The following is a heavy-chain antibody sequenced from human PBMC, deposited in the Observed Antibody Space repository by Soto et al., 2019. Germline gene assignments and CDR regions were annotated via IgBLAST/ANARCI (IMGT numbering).Heavy chain of an antibody. J-gene: IGHJ5*02. V-gene: IGHV3-9*01. CDR3: AKSRHIDDFWSGYYPSGWFDP. D-gene: IGHD3-3*01. CDR2: ISWNSGSI. Sequence: GGSLRLSCAASGFTFDDYAMHWVRQAPGKGLEWVSGISWNSGSIGYADSVKGRFTISRDNAKNSLYLQMNSLRAEDTALYYCAKSRHIDDFWSGYYPSGWFDPWGQGTLVTVSS. CDR1: GFTFDDYA.